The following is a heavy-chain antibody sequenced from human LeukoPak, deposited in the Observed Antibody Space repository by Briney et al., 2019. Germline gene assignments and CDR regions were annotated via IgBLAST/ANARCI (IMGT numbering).Heavy chain of an antibody. CDR2: IRSKGNDYAA. D-gene: IGHD3-22*01. J-gene: IGHJ4*02. CDR3: TSFYYYDSSSPIGLVWY. Sequence: GGSLRLSCAASGFTFSTYWMSWVRQAPGKGLEWIGRIRSKGNDYAAAYAASVKGRFTISRDDSKNTAYLQMNSLKTEDTAVYYCTSFYYYDSSSPIGLVWYWGQGTLVTVSS. V-gene: IGHV3-73*01. CDR1: GFTFSTYW.